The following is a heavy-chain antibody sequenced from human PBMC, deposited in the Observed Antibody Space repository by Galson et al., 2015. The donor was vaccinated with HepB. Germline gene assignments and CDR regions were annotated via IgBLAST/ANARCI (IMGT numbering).Heavy chain of an antibody. Sequence: SVKVSCKASGGTFSSYAISWVRQAPGQGLEWMGGIIPIFGTANYAQKFQGRVTITADESTSTAYMELSSLRSEDTAVYYCARGGYYYGLGSYLPLRGSGAFDIWGQGTMVTVSS. D-gene: IGHD3-10*01. CDR2: IIPIFGTA. CDR3: ARGGYYYGLGSYLPLRGSGAFDI. J-gene: IGHJ3*02. V-gene: IGHV1-69*13. CDR1: GGTFSSYA.